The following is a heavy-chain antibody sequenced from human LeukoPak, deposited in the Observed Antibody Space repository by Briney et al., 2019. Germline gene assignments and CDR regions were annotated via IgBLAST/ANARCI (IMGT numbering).Heavy chain of an antibody. CDR3: ARGLPLGYCSSTSCNESDAFDI. D-gene: IGHD2-2*01. CDR2: INHSGST. V-gene: IGHV4-34*01. J-gene: IGHJ3*02. Sequence: LETLSLTCAVYGGSFSGYYWSWIRQPPGKGLEWIGEINHSGSTNYNPSLKSRVTISVDTSKNQFSLKLSSVTAADTAVYYCARGLPLGYCSSTSCNESDAFDIWGQGTMVTVSS. CDR1: GGSFSGYY.